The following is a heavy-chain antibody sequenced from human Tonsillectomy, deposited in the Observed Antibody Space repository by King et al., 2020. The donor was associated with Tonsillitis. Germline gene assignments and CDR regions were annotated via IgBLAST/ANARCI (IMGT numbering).Heavy chain of an antibody. CDR2: INHSGST. J-gene: IGHJ5*02. D-gene: IGHD2-15*01. CDR3: ARASECSGGSCYSYGWFDP. CDR1: GESFSDYS. Sequence: VQLQQWGAGLLKPSETLSLTCAVYGESFSDYSWTWIRQPPGKGLEWIGEINHSGSTNYHPSLKSRVTISVDTSKDQFSLNLTSVTAADTAVYYCARASECSGGSCYSYGWFDPWGQGTLVTVSS. V-gene: IGHV4-34*01.